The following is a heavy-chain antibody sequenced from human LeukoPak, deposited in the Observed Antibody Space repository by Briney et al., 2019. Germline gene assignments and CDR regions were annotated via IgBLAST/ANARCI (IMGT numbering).Heavy chain of an antibody. CDR2: IYYSGST. J-gene: IGHJ3*02. CDR3: ARSPTDPAFDI. D-gene: IGHD1-26*01. CDR1: GGSISTYY. Sequence: SETLSLTCTVPGGSISTYYWSWIRQPPGQGLEWIGYIYYSGSTYYNPSLKSRATISVDTSKNQFSLKLSSVTAADTAVYYCARSPTDPAFDIWGQGTMVTVSS. V-gene: IGHV4-59*01.